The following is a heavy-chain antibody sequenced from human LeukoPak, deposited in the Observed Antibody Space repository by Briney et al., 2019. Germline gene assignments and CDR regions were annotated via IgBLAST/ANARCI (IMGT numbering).Heavy chain of an antibody. CDR2: INPNSGGT. CDR1: GYTFTSYY. D-gene: IGHD6-13*01. V-gene: IGHV1-2*02. CDR3: ARDRSSSWYGDFDY. Sequence: ASVTVSCRASGYTFTSYYMHWVRQAPGQGLEWMGWINPNSGGTNYAQKFQGRVTMTRDTSISTAYMELSRLRSDDTAVYYCARDRSSSWYGDFDYWGQGTLVTVSS. J-gene: IGHJ4*02.